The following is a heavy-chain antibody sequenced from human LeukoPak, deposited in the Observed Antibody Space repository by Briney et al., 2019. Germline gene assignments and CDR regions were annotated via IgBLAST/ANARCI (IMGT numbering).Heavy chain of an antibody. J-gene: IGHJ3*02. CDR1: GFTFSSYS. D-gene: IGHD3-16*01. Sequence: GGSLRLPCAASGFTFSSYSMNWVRQAPGKGLEWVSSISSSSSYIYYADSVKGRFTISRDNAKNSLYLQMNSLRAEDTAVYYCASLRGGAFDIWGQGTMVTVSS. CDR3: ASLRGGAFDI. CDR2: ISSSSSYI. V-gene: IGHV3-21*01.